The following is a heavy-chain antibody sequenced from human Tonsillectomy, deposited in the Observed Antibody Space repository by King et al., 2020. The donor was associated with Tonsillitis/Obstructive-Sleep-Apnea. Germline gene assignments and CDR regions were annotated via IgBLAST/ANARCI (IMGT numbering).Heavy chain of an antibody. CDR3: AHTRVEAGTRYFDY. J-gene: IGHJ4*02. V-gene: IGHV2-5*02. CDR2: IYWDDDR. D-gene: IGHD6-13*01. CDR1: GFSISTNGVG. Sequence: TLKESGPTLVKATQTLTLTCTFSGFSISTNGVGVGWIRQPPGKALEWLALIYWDDDRRYSPSLKSRLTITKDTSKNQMVLRMTNIDPVDTGTYYCAHTRVEAGTRYFDYWGQGILVTVSS.